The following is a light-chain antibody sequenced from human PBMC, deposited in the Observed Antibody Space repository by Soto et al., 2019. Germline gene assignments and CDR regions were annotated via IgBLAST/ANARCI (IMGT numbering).Light chain of an antibody. CDR1: QSVSSNY. CDR2: GAF. Sequence: EIVLTQSPGTLSLSPGERATFSCRASQSVSSNYLAWYQKKPGQAPRLLIYGAFKRATGIPDRFSGSGSGTDFNLTISRMETEDFAVYCCQQYGSSTRTFGQGTKVDIK. CDR3: QQYGSSTRT. J-gene: IGKJ1*01. V-gene: IGKV3-20*01.